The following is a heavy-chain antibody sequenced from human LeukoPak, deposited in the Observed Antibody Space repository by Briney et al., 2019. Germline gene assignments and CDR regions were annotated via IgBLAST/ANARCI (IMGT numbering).Heavy chain of an antibody. CDR2: IYYSGST. CDR1: GGFISSSRYY. V-gene: IGHV4-39*01. J-gene: IGHJ4*02. D-gene: IGHD3-16*01. Sequence: KTSETLSLTCIVSGGFISSSRYYWGWIRQPPGKGLEWIGSIYYSGSTYYNSSLKSRVTISVDTSKNQFSLKLSSVTAADTAVYYCARQGYVTHDYWGQGTLVTVSS. CDR3: ARQGYVTHDY.